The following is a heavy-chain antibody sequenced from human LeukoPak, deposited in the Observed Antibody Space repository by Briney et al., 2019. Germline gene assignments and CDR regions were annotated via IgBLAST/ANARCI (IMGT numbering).Heavy chain of an antibody. V-gene: IGHV1-18*01. CDR1: GYIFTNYG. Sequence: GASVKVSCKASGYIFTNYGINWVRQAPGQGLEWMGWISAYNRNTNFAQKLQGRVTMTTDTSTSTAYMELRSLRSDDTAVYYCARYEHSGYDWKTYFDYWGQGTPVSVSS. CDR3: ARYEHSGYDWKTYFDY. J-gene: IGHJ4*02. CDR2: ISAYNRNT. D-gene: IGHD5-12*01.